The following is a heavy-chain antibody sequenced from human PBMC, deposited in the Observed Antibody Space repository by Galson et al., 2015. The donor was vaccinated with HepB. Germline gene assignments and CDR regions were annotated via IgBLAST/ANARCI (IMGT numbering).Heavy chain of an antibody. CDR2: IIPIFGTA. CDR3: ARVPRYNWNLNWFDP. Sequence: SVKVSCKASGGTFSSYAISWVRQAPGQGLEWMGGIIPIFGTANYAQKFQGRVTITADESTSTAYMELSSLRSEDTAVYYCARVPRYNWNLNWFDPWGQGTLVTVSS. CDR1: GGTFSSYA. J-gene: IGHJ5*02. D-gene: IGHD1-20*01. V-gene: IGHV1-69*13.